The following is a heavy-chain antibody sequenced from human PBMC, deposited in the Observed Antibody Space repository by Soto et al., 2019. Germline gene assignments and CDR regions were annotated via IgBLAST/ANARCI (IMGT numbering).Heavy chain of an antibody. J-gene: IGHJ3*01. V-gene: IGHV4-4*02. CDR2: IFHSGVT. CDR3: ARGGDDGSGGAFDH. D-gene: IGHD2-21*01. CDR1: SGYISTSYW. Sequence: QVQLQESGPGLVKPSGTLSLTCGVSSGYISTSYWWSWVRQAPGKGLEWIGEIFHSGVTNYKPSLKSRVTMSVDKSKSQFSLKMSSVTAADTAVYYCARGGDDGSGGAFDHWGQGTLVTVSA.